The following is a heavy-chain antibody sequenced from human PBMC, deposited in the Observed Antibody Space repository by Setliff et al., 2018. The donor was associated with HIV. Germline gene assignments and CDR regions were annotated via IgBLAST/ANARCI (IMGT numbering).Heavy chain of an antibody. CDR3: ARHPSGWYGDYFFDY. CDR1: GYTFTSYA. Sequence: ASVKVSCKASGYTFTSYAISWVRQAPGQGLEWMGWISAYSGNTRYAQRLQDRVTMTTDTSTSTAYMDLRSLRSDDMAVYYCARHPSGWYGDYFFDYWGQGTLVTVSS. CDR2: ISAYSGNT. D-gene: IGHD4-17*01. V-gene: IGHV1-18*03. J-gene: IGHJ4*02.